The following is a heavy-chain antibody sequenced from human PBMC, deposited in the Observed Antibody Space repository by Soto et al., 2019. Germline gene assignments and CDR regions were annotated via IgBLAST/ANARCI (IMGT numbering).Heavy chain of an antibody. Sequence: EVQLVESGGGLVQPGGSLRLSCAASGFTFSTSWMHWARQAPGKGLVWVSRIESDGRGTTYADSVKGRFTISRDNAKNTLYLQMNNLRAEDTAVYYCARDSMKGRFDPWGQGTLVTVSS. CDR3: ARDSMKGRFDP. J-gene: IGHJ5*02. CDR2: IESDGRGT. V-gene: IGHV3-74*01. CDR1: GFTFSTSW. D-gene: IGHD2-8*01.